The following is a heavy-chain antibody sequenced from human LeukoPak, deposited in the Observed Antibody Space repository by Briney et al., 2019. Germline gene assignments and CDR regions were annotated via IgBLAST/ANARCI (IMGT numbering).Heavy chain of an antibody. CDR3: ARGDYYYDSSGYYYYYYGMDV. J-gene: IGHJ6*02. D-gene: IGHD3-22*01. Sequence: ASVKVSCKVSGYTLTELSMHWVRQAPGKGLEWMGGFDPEDGETIYAQKFQGRVTMTRNTSISTAYMELSSLRSEDTAVYYCARGDYYYDSSGYYYYYYGMDVWGQGTTVTVSS. CDR2: FDPEDGET. V-gene: IGHV1-24*01. CDR1: GYTLTELS.